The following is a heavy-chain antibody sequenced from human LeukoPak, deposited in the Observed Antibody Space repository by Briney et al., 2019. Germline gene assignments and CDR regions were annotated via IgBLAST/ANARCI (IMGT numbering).Heavy chain of an antibody. Sequence: GGSPRLSCRASEVTFSSYTINWVRQAPGKRLERVSHISTGSDFIHYADSLKGRFTISRDNAKNSVYLQMDSLRAEDTAVYYCARDQSQGDRTQEFDFWGQGTLVTVSS. CDR1: EVTFSSYT. J-gene: IGHJ4*02. V-gene: IGHV3-21*06. CDR3: ARDQSQGDRTQEFDF. D-gene: IGHD2-21*02. CDR2: ISTGSDFI.